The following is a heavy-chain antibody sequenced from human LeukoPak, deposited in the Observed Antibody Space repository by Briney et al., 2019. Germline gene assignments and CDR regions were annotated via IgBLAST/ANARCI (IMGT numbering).Heavy chain of an antibody. D-gene: IGHD3-10*01. J-gene: IGHJ4*02. CDR3: ARDQVLLWFGELLPIDY. Sequence: GGSLRLSCGASGFSFSSYSMNWVRQAPGKGLEWVASMTSNGDSIYYASSVRGRFTISRDNAKNSLYLQMNSLRAEDTAVYYCARDQVLLWFGELLPIDYWGQGTLVTVSS. CDR1: GFSFSSYS. V-gene: IGHV3-21*01. CDR2: MTSNGDSI.